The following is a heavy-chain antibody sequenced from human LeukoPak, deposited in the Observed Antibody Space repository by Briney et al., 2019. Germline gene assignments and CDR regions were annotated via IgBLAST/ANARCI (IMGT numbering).Heavy chain of an antibody. D-gene: IGHD5-12*01. V-gene: IGHV3-21*01. J-gene: IGHJ3*02. CDR2: ISSSSSYI. Sequence: GGSLRLSCAASGFTFSSYSMNWVRQAPGKGLEWVSSISSSSSYIYYADSVKGRFTISRDNSKNTLYLQMNSLRAEDTAEYYCARAAGGYISDAFDIWGQGTMVIVSS. CDR1: GFTFSSYS. CDR3: ARAAGGYISDAFDI.